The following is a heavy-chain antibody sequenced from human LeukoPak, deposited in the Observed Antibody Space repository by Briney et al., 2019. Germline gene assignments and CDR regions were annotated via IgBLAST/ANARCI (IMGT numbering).Heavy chain of an antibody. CDR1: GGSISSSNW. CDR3: ARVRPRYYYDSSGPHDY. J-gene: IGHJ4*02. Sequence: SETLSLTCAVSGGSISSSNWWSWVRQPPGKGLEWIGEIYHSGSTNYNPSLKSRVTISVDTSKNQFSLKLSSVTAADTAVYYCARVRPRYYYDSSGPHDYWGQGTLVTVSS. D-gene: IGHD3-22*01. CDR2: IYHSGST. V-gene: IGHV4-4*02.